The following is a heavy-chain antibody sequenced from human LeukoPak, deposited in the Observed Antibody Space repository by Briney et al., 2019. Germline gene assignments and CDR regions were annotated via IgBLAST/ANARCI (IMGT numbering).Heavy chain of an antibody. D-gene: IGHD1-26*01. CDR2: IKQDGTDQ. V-gene: IGHV3-7*05. J-gene: IGHJ4*02. CDR3: ARGGGSSDS. CDR1: GFTFSNFW. Sequence: GGSLRLSCAASGFTFSNFWMSWVRQAPGKGLEWVANIKQDGTDQYYVDSVKGRFIISRDNAKNSLYLQMNSLRAEDTAVYFCARGGGSSDSWGRGTLVTVSS.